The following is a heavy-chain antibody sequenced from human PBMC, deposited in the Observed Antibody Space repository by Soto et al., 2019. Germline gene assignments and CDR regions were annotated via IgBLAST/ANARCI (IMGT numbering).Heavy chain of an antibody. CDR2: IKSKTDGGTT. J-gene: IGHJ6*02. CDR1: GFTFSNAW. D-gene: IGHD6-13*01. Sequence: GGSLRLSCAASGFTFSNAWMNWVRQAPGKGLEWVGRIKSKTDGGTTDYAAPVKGRFTISRDDSKNTLYLQMNSLKTEDTAVYYCTTDSESAAGTVYYYGMDVWGQGTTVTVSS. CDR3: TTDSESAAGTVYYYGMDV. V-gene: IGHV3-15*07.